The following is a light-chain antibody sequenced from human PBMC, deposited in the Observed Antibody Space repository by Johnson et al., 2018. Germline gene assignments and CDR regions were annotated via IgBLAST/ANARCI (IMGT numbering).Light chain of an antibody. CDR2: ENN. Sequence: QSVLTQPPSVSAAPGQKVTISCSGSSSNIGNNYVSWYQQLPGTAPKLLIYENNKRPSGIPDRFSGSKSGTSATMGITGLQTGDEADYYCGTWDRNLSAGNGVGTGTKVTVL. CDR3: GTWDRNLSAGNG. CDR1: SSNIGNNY. V-gene: IGLV1-51*02. J-gene: IGLJ1*01.